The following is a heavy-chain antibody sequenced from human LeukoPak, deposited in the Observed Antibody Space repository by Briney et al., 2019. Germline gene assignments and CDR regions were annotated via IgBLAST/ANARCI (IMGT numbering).Heavy chain of an antibody. CDR1: GFTFSSYS. J-gene: IGHJ5*02. Sequence: GGSLRLSCEASGFTFSSYSMKWVRQAPGKGLEWVSCISSTSSYKYYADSVKGRFTISRDNAKNSLFLQMNSLRAEDTAVYYCARDGCSSTSCRFYNWFDPWGQGTLVTVSS. D-gene: IGHD2-2*01. CDR2: ISSTSSYK. V-gene: IGHV3-21*01. CDR3: ARDGCSSTSCRFYNWFDP.